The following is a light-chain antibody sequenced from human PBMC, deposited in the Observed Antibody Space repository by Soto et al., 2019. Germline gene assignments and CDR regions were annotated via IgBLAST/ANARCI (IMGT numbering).Light chain of an antibody. CDR1: QSVSSSY. J-gene: IGKJ2*01. Sequence: EIVLTQSPGTLSLSPGERATLSCRASQSVSSSYLAWYQQKPGQAPRLLIYGASSRATGIPDRFSGSGSGTDFTLTISRLEPEDFAVDYCQQYGSSPRYTFGQGTKREIK. V-gene: IGKV3-20*01. CDR2: GAS. CDR3: QQYGSSPRYT.